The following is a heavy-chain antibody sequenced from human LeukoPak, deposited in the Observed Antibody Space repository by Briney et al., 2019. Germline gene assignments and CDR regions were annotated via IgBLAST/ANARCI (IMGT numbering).Heavy chain of an antibody. D-gene: IGHD4/OR15-4a*01. CDR2: INPNSGGT. CDR1: GYTFTSYY. J-gene: IGHJ4*02. V-gene: IGHV1-2*02. CDR3: ARDDYGDNPSPDY. Sequence: GASVKVSCKTSGYTFTSYYMHWVRQAPGQGLEWMGWINPNSGGTNYAQKFQGRVTMTRDTSISTAYMDLSRLRSDDTAVYYRARDDYGDNPSPDYWGQGTLVTVSS.